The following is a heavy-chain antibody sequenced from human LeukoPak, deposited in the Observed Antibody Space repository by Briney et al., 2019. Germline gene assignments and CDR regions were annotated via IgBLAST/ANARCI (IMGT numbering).Heavy chain of an antibody. D-gene: IGHD3-3*01. CDR1: GYTFTGYY. CDR2: INPNSGGT. V-gene: IGHV1-2*02. J-gene: IGHJ4*02. Sequence: ASVKVSCKASGYTFTGYYMHWVRQAPGQGLEWMGWINPNSGGTNYAQKFQGRVTMTRDTSISTAYMELSRLRSDDTAVYYCARATEWSSLTNFDYWGQGTLVTVSS. CDR3: ARATEWSSLTNFDY.